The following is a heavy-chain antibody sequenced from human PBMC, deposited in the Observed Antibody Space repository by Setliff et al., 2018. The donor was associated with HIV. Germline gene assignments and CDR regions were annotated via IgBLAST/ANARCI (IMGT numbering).Heavy chain of an antibody. CDR3: AREDGEYTSSPRWFDP. Sequence: PSETLSLTCTVSGGSISRGSYYWSWIRQPAGKGLEWIGRIYTSGSIHYNPSLKSRVTTSVDTSKNQFSLKVSSVNAPDTAVYFCAREDGEYTSSPRWFDPWGQGTQVTVSS. V-gene: IGHV4-61*02. D-gene: IGHD6-13*01. J-gene: IGHJ5*02. CDR1: GGSISRGSYY. CDR2: IYTSGSI.